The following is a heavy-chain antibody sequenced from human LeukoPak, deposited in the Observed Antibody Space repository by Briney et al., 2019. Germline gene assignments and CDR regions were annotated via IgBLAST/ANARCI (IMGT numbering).Heavy chain of an antibody. CDR1: GFTFSSYS. J-gene: IGHJ4*02. CDR2: ISSSSSYI. D-gene: IGHD2-2*01. CDR3: ARVGCSSTSCYIDY. Sequence: AGGSLRLSCAASGFTFSSYSVNWVRQAPGKGLGWVSSISSSSSYIYYADSVKGRFTISRDNAKNSLYLQMNSLRAEDTAVYYCARVGCSSTSCYIDYRGQGTLVTVSS. V-gene: IGHV3-21*01.